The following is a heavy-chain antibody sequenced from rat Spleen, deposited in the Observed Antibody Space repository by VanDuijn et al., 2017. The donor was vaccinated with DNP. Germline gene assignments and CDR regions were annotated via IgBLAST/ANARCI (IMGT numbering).Heavy chain of an antibody. D-gene: IGHD1-11*01. J-gene: IGHJ2*01. CDR2: ISYDGSRT. CDR3: ARGGSYDS. Sequence: EVQLVESGGGLVQPGRSLKLSCAASGFTFSDYAMAWVRQAPKKGLEWVATISYDGSRTYYRDSVKGRFTISRDNAKSTLYLQMDSLRSEDTATYYCARGGSYDSWGQGVMVTVSS. V-gene: IGHV5-17*01. CDR1: GFTFSDYA.